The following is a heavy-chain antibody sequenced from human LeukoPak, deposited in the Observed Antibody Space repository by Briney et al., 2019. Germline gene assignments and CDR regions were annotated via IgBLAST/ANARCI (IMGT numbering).Heavy chain of an antibody. J-gene: IGHJ4*02. CDR2: IGIDSGNT. Sequence: GGSLRLSCAASGFTISDYSMNWVRQTPGKGLEWISYIGIDSGNTNYADSVKGRFTISGDKAKNSLYLQMNSLRVEDTAVYYCARDYKYAFDNWGQGTLVTVSS. D-gene: IGHD5-24*01. V-gene: IGHV3-48*01. CDR1: GFTISDYS. CDR3: ARDYKYAFDN.